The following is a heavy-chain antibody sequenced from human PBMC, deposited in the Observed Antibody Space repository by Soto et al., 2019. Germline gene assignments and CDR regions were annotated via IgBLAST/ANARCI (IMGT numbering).Heavy chain of an antibody. CDR1: GYSFTSYW. CDR3: ARITYYYDSSGYKIGWFDP. Sequence: GESLKISCKGSGYSFTSYWIGWVRQMPGKGLEWMGIIYPGESDTRYSPSFQGQVTIPADKSISTAYLQWSSLKASDTAMYYCARITYYYDSSGYKIGWFDPWGQGTLVTVSS. V-gene: IGHV5-51*01. CDR2: IYPGESDT. J-gene: IGHJ5*02. D-gene: IGHD3-22*01.